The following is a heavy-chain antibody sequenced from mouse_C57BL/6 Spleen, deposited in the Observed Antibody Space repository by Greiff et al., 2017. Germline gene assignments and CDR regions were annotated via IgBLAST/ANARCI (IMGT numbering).Heavy chain of an antibody. CDR2: ISPGDGDT. V-gene: IGHV1-82*01. Sequence: QVQLKESGPELVKPGASVKISCKASGYAFSSSWMNWVKQRPGKGLEWIGRISPGDGDTNYNGKFKGKATLTADKSSSTAYMQLSSLTSEDSAVYFCARSTTVVAPHFDYWGQGTTLTVSS. CDR1: GYAFSSSW. J-gene: IGHJ2*01. D-gene: IGHD1-1*01. CDR3: ARSTTVVAPHFDY.